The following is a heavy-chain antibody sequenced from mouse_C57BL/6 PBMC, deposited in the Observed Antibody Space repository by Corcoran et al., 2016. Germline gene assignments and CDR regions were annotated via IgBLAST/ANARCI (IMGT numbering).Heavy chain of an antibody. D-gene: IGHD1-3*01. CDR3: ARTFNFYVDY. CDR1: GYTFTDYY. J-gene: IGHJ2*01. CDR2: IYPNNGVN. Sequence: EVQLQQSGPELVKHGASVKMSCKASGYTFTDYYMHWVKQSHGKSIEWIGDIYPNNGVNGYNQKCKRKTTLTVDKSSSTAYMALRILTSEDSAGYDGARTFNFYVDYWGQGTTLTVSS. V-gene: IGHV1-34*01.